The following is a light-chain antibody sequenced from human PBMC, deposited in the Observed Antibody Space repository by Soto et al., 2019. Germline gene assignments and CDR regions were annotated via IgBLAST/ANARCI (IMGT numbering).Light chain of an antibody. CDR1: QTVLYSSNNQNY. J-gene: IGKJ2*01. V-gene: IGKV4-1*01. Sequence: DIVMTQSPDSLAVSLGERATFNCKSSQTVLYSSNNQNYLAWYQQKPGQPPKLLIYWASTRESGVPXXXXGXXXXXXXXLTISSLQAEDVAVYYCQQYYSSPHTFGQGTKLEIK. CDR2: WAS. CDR3: QQYYSSPHT.